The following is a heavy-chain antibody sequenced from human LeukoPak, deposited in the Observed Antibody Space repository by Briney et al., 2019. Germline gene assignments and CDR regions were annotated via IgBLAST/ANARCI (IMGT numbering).Heavy chain of an antibody. CDR1: GYTFTGYY. CDR3: ARDHRIAVAGKAPCLGY. D-gene: IGHD6-19*01. V-gene: IGHV1-2*02. Sequence: ASVKVSCKASGYTFTGYYMHRVRQAPGQGLEWMGWINPNSGGTNYAQKFQGRVTMTRDTSISTAYMELSRLRSDDTAVYYCARDHRIAVAGKAPCLGYWGQGTLVTVSS. CDR2: INPNSGGT. J-gene: IGHJ4*02.